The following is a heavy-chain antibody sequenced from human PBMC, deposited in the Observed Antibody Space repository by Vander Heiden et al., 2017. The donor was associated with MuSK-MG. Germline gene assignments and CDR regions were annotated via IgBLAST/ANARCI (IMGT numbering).Heavy chain of an antibody. CDR3: ARGRAGNMVIDDYYYYGMDV. V-gene: IGHV4-34*01. D-gene: IGHD2-21*01. J-gene: IGHJ6*02. CDR2: INHSGRT. CDR1: GGSLSGHY. Sequence: QVQLQQWGAGLLKPSETLSLTCAVYGGSLSGHYWSWSRPPPGKGLEWIGEINHSGRTNSNASLKSRVTRSVDTSKAQFSLKVSSVTAADTAVYYWARGRAGNMVIDDYYYYGMDVWGQGTTVTVSS.